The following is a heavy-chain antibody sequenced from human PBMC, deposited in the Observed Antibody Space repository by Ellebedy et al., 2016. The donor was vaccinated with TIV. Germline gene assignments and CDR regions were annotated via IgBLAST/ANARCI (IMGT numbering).Heavy chain of an antibody. CDR3: GREVSDY. Sequence: ASVKVSCKASGGTFSSYAISWVRQAPGQRLEWMGWINAGNGNTKYSQKFQGRVTITRDTSTSTVYMELSSLTSEDTAMYYCGREVSDYWGQGTLVTVSS. J-gene: IGHJ4*02. CDR1: GGTFSSYA. V-gene: IGHV1-3*01. CDR2: INAGNGNT.